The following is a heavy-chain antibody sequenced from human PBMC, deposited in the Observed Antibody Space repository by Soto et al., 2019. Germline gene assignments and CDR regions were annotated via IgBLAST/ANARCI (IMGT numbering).Heavy chain of an antibody. J-gene: IGHJ6*02. Sequence: PGGSLRLSCAASGFTFSSYAMSWVRQAPGKGLEWVSAISGSGGSTYYADSVKGRFTISRDNSKNTLYLQMNSLRAEDTAVYYCAKVLDSYGYVYYYYGMDVWGQGTTVTVSS. CDR2: ISGSGGST. CDR1: GFTFSSYA. D-gene: IGHD5-18*01. V-gene: IGHV3-23*01. CDR3: AKVLDSYGYVYYYYGMDV.